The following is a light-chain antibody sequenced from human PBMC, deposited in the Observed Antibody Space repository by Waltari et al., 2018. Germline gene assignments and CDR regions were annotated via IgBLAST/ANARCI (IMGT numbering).Light chain of an antibody. CDR1: SRDVGLYHY. CDR3: NSYSGSSSWV. J-gene: IGLJ3*02. V-gene: IGLV2-14*01. Sequence: QSALTPPTSVSGSPSQSITISCTGPSRDVGLYHYFPWYQQYPGKVPQLLIYDVSDRPSGVSSRFSGSKSGNTASLTISGLQADDEADYYCNSYSGSSSWVFGGGTKLTVL. CDR2: DVS.